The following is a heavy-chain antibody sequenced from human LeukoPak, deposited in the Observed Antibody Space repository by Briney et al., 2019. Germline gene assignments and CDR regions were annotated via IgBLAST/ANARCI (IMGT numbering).Heavy chain of an antibody. CDR2: IYTSGTI. V-gene: IGHV4-4*07. CDR1: GGSISSYY. J-gene: IGHJ5*02. Sequence: PSETLSLTCTVSGGSISSYYWSWIRQPAGTALEWIGRIYTSGTITYNPSLKTRVTMSVDTSKNQFSLKLSSVTAADTAVYYCARDSGTTGEVKFDPWGQGTLVTVSS. CDR3: ARDSGTTGEVKFDP. D-gene: IGHD3-10*01.